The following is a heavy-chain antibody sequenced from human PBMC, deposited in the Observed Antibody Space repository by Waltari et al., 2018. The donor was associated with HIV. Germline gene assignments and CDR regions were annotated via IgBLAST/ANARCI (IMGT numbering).Heavy chain of an antibody. D-gene: IGHD3-10*01. CDR2: INSDGTTT. Sequence: EVQLVESGGGLVLPGESLRLSCVASGFTLSGDWMHWVRQVPGKRLVGVSLINSDGTTTLYADSVKGRFTISRDDAKNTLYLQMNNLRAEDTAIYYCVTSAPFNYWGQGTLVTVSS. CDR1: GFTLSGDW. V-gene: IGHV3-74*01. J-gene: IGHJ4*02. CDR3: VTSAPFNY.